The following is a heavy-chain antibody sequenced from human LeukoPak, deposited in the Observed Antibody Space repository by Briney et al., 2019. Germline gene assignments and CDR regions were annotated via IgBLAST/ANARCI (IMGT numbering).Heavy chain of an antibody. CDR2: IIGSDSST. CDR1: GFTFSSYA. CDR3: AKRPYCSGAVCYHIDY. D-gene: IGHD2-15*01. Sequence: GGSLILSCAASGFTFSSYAMSWVRQAPGKGMEWVSTIIGSDSSTHYADSVKGRFTISRDNSKNTVYLQMNSLRAEDTAVYYCAKRPYCSGAVCYHIDYWGQGTLVTVSS. V-gene: IGHV3-23*01. J-gene: IGHJ4*02.